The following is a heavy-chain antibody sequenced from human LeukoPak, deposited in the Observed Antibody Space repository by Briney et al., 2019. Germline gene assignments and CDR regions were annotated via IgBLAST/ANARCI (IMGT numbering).Heavy chain of an antibody. CDR1: GGSISSKSYY. D-gene: IGHD4-17*01. V-gene: IGHV4-39*01. CDR3: ARQGYADFSSRPFDY. J-gene: IGHJ4*02. Sequence: SETLSLTCTVSGGSISSKSYYWSWIRQPPGKGLEWIGSVYYSGNTYYNPSLKSRVTISVDTSKNQFSLKLRSVTAADTAMYYCARQGYADFSSRPFDYWGQGTLVTVSS. CDR2: VYYSGNT.